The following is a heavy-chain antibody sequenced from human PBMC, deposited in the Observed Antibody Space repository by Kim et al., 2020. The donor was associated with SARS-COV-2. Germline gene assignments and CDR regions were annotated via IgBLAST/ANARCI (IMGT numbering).Heavy chain of an antibody. CDR3: ARSGNFRVDY. CDR1: GFTFSSYS. V-gene: IGHV3-48*02. J-gene: IGHJ4*02. CDR2: ISSSSTI. Sequence: GGSLRLSCAASGFTFSSYSMNWVRQAPGKGLEWVSYISSSSTIYYADSVKGRFTISRDNAKNSVYLQMNSLRDEDTAEYYCARSGNFRVDYWGQGTLVTVSS.